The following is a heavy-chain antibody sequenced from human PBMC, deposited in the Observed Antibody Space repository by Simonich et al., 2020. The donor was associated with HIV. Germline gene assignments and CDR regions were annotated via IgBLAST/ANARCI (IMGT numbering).Heavy chain of an antibody. CDR3: ARRDRELILYFDY. V-gene: IGHV4-34*01. CDR1: GGSCSGYY. Sequence: QVQLQQWGAGLLKPSETLSLTCAVYGGSCSGYYWSWNRQPPGKGLGWIGEINQSGITNYKSSLNSRATISVDKSKNQFSLKLSSVTAADTAIYYCARRDRELILYFDYWGQGNLVTVSS. CDR2: INQSGIT. J-gene: IGHJ4*02. D-gene: IGHD3-3*01.